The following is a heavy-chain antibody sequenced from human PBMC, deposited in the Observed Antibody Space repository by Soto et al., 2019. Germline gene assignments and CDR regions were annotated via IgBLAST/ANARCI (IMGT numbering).Heavy chain of an antibody. D-gene: IGHD6-19*01. CDR2: VNTDESRT. J-gene: IGHJ4*02. V-gene: IGHV3-74*01. CDR1: XFTXXSYW. CDR3: ARVLNGQWYFDH. Sequence: EVQLVXXXGXXXXXXXSXXLXXGAXXFTXXSYWMHWVXQAPXXGLVWVSRVNTDESRTSYADSVKGRFTISRXXAXXXXXXXXNSLRAEDTAVYYCARVLNGQWYFDHWGQGTQVTVXS.